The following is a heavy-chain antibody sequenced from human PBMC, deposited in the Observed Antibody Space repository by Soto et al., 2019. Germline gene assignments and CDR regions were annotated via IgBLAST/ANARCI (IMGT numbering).Heavy chain of an antibody. Sequence: QITLKESGPTLVKPTQTLTLTCTFSGFSLSTSGVGVGWIRQPPGKALEWLALIYWDDDKRYSPSLKSRLTSTKDTSKTQVVLTMTNMDPVDTATYYCAHSMEYSSSWRYYFDYWGQGTLVTVSS. D-gene: IGHD6-13*01. V-gene: IGHV2-5*02. J-gene: IGHJ4*02. CDR1: GFSLSTSGVG. CDR3: AHSMEYSSSWRYYFDY. CDR2: IYWDDDK.